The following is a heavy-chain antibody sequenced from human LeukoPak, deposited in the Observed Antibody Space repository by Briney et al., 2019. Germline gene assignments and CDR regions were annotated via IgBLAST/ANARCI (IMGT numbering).Heavy chain of an antibody. V-gene: IGHV4-59*01. J-gene: IGHJ5*02. CDR2: IYDSGST. CDR1: GGSISSYY. D-gene: IGHD6-19*01. Sequence: SETLSLTCTVSGGSISSYYWSWIREPPGKGLEWIGYIYDSGSTNYNPSLKSRVTISVDTSKNQFSLKLSSVTAADTAVYYCVRVSSGGSRRWFDPWGQGTLVTVS. CDR3: VRVSSGGSRRWFDP.